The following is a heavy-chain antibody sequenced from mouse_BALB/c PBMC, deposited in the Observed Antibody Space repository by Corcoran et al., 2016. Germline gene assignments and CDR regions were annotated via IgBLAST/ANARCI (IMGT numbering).Heavy chain of an antibody. CDR2: INPYNDGT. CDR1: GYTCTSYV. J-gene: IGHJ3*01. Sequence: EVQLQQSGPELVKPGASGEMSCKASGYTCTSYVMHWVKQKPGQGLEWIGYINPYNDGTKYNEKFKGKATLTSDKCSSTVYMELSSLTSEDSAVDYCAREGFAYWGQGTLVTVSA. V-gene: IGHV1S136*01. CDR3: AREGFAY.